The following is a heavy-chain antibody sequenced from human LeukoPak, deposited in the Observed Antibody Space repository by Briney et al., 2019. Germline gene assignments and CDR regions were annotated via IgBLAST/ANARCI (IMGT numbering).Heavy chain of an antibody. CDR3: ARGGAGNFAF. CDR2: ISYDGSNK. Sequence: GGSLRLSCAAPGFTSCSYAMHWVRQAPGKGLEWVAVISYDGSNKYYADSVKGRFTISRDNSKNTLYLQMNSLRAEDTAVYYCARGGAGNFAFWGQGTLVTVSS. CDR1: GFTSCSYA. D-gene: IGHD3-16*01. J-gene: IGHJ4*02. V-gene: IGHV3-30-3*01.